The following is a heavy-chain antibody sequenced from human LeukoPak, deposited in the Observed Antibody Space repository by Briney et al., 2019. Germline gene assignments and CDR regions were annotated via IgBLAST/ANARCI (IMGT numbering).Heavy chain of an antibody. J-gene: IGHJ6*02. D-gene: IGHD3-3*01. V-gene: IGHV3-30*04. CDR1: GFTFSSYA. Sequence: GGSLRLSCAASGFTFSSYAMHWVRQAPGRGLEWVAVISYDGSNKYYADSVKGRFTISRDNSKNTLYLQMNSLRAEDTAVYYCARARDPTYDFWSGYVGYYGMDVWGQGTTVTVSS. CDR3: ARARDPTYDFWSGYVGYYGMDV. CDR2: ISYDGSNK.